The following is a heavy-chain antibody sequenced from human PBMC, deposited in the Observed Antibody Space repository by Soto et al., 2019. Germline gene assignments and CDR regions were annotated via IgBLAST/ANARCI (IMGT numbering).Heavy chain of an antibody. CDR2: IYYSGIT. V-gene: IGHV4-30-4*01. Sequence: PSETLSLTCAVSGGSISRGDYYWSWIRQPPGKGLEWIGYIYYSGITYYNPSLKSRVTISVDTSKNQSSLKLSSVTAADTAVYYCARGPEGIDSRGSHLGYWSFGRWGGGPLVTVS. J-gene: IGHJ2*01. CDR3: ARGPEGIDSRGSHLGYWSFGR. CDR1: GGSISRGDYY. D-gene: IGHD3-22*01.